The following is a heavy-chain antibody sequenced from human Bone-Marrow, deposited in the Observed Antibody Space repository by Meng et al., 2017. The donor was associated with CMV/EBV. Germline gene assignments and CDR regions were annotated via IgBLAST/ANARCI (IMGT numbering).Heavy chain of an antibody. CDR2: IRYDGSNK. CDR1: GFTFSSYG. CDR3: AKDRSYCSSTSCYTGYFQH. D-gene: IGHD2-2*02. V-gene: IGHV3-30*02. J-gene: IGHJ1*01. Sequence: GESLKISCAASGFTFSSYGMHWVRQAPGKGLEWVAFIRYDGSNKYYADSVKGRFTISRDNSKNTLYLQMNSLRAEDTAVYYCAKDRSYCSSTSCYTGYFQHWGQGTLVTVSS.